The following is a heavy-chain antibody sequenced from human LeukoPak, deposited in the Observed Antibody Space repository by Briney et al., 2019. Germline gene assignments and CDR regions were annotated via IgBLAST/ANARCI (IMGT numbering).Heavy chain of an antibody. Sequence: GGSLRLSCAASGFTFSSYSMNWVRQAPGKGLEWVSAISGSGGSTYYADSVKGRFTISRDNSKNTLYLQMNSLRAEDTAVYYCARQTGSGSFDYWGQGTLVTVSS. CDR2: ISGSGGST. J-gene: IGHJ4*02. CDR1: GFTFSSYS. CDR3: ARQTGSGSFDY. V-gene: IGHV3-23*01. D-gene: IGHD3-10*01.